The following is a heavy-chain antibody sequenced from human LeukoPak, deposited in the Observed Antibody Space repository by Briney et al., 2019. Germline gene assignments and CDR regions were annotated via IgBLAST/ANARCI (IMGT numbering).Heavy chain of an antibody. CDR3: AKDTGGYCSGGSCLYYFDY. D-gene: IGHD2-15*01. J-gene: IGHJ4*02. Sequence: PGGPLRLSCAASGFTFSSYAMSWVRQAPGKGLEWVSAISGSGGSTYYADSVKGRFTISRDNSKNTLYLQMNSLRAEDTAVYYCAKDTGGYCSGGSCLYYFDYWGQGTLVTVSS. CDR1: GFTFSSYA. CDR2: ISGSGGST. V-gene: IGHV3-23*01.